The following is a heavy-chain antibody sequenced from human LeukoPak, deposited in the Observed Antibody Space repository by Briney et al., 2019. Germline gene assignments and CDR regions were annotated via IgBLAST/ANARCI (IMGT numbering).Heavy chain of an antibody. CDR3: ARGIAAVGIVEVFDC. J-gene: IGHJ4*02. V-gene: IGHV3-66*01. CDR2: IYSSGNT. Sequence: GGSLRLSCAASGFSVSSNHMSWVRQAPGKGLEWVSVIYSSGNTHYADSVKGRFTISRDNSKNTLYLQMNSLRAEDTAVYYCARGIAAVGIVEVFDCWGQGTLVTVSS. D-gene: IGHD6-13*01. CDR1: GFSVSSNH.